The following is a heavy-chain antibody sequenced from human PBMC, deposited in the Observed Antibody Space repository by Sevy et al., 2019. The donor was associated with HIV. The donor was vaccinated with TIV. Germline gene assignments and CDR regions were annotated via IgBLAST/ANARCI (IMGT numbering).Heavy chain of an antibody. V-gene: IGHV3-30*02. CDR2: IRYDGSNS. D-gene: IGHD2-2*01. CDR3: AKDYRIYCSRTSCLFDY. Sequence: GGSLRLSCAASGFTFSNYGMHWARQAPGKGLEWVAVIRYDGSNSYSADSVKGRFTISRDNSKNTLYLQINSLRAEDTAVYYCAKDYRIYCSRTSCLFDYWGQGTLVTVSS. J-gene: IGHJ4*02. CDR1: GFTFSNYG.